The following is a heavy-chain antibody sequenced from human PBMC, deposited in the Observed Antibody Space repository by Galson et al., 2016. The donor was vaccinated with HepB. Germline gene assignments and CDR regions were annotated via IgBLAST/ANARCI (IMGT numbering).Heavy chain of an antibody. V-gene: IGHV3-48*01. CDR1: GFSFSSYS. D-gene: IGHD3-9*01. Sequence: SLRLSCAASGFSFSSYSMNWVRQAPGKGLEWVSYISSSSSTIYYADSVKGRFTISRDNGENSLYLQMDSLRAADTAVYYCAREWLRGYFDWFRKGAFDIWGQGTMVTVSS. CDR2: ISSSSSTI. J-gene: IGHJ3*02. CDR3: AREWLRGYFDWFRKGAFDI.